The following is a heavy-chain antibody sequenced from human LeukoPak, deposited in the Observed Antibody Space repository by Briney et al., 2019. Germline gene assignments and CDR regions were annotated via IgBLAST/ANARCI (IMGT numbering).Heavy chain of an antibody. Sequence: PSETLSLTCSVSGGSISGYYWNWIRLPPGKGLEWIGYIYYTGSTNYNPSLQSRVTISGDTSKKQFPLKLSSVTAADTAVYYCARAGGLYSGSYSDAFDIWGQGTMVTVSS. CDR1: GGSISGYY. J-gene: IGHJ3*02. V-gene: IGHV4-59*08. CDR3: ARAGGLYSGSYSDAFDI. CDR2: IYYTGST. D-gene: IGHD1-26*01.